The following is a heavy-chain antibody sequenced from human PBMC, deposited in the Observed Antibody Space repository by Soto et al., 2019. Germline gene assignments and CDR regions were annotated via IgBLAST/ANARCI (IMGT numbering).Heavy chain of an antibody. J-gene: IGHJ4*02. Sequence: QVQVVQSGAAVKKPGSSVKVSCKASGGTFSNYAISWVRQAPGHGLEWVGGIIPLTETPVYAQTVQRRLTITADESTSAAYMEVSSLRSDDPAGYYCAIGIRTSWNCDFWGQGTLVPVSS. CDR2: IIPLTETP. CDR1: GGTFSNYA. D-gene: IGHD2-2*01. CDR3: AIGIRTSWNCDF. V-gene: IGHV1-69*01.